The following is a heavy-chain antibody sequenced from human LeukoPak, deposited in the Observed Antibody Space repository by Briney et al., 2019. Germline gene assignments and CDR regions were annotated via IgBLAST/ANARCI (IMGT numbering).Heavy chain of an antibody. J-gene: IGHJ4*02. Sequence: PGGSLRLSCAASGFTFSSYWMSWVRQAPGKGLEWVANIKQDGSEKYYVDSVKGRFTISRDNAKNSLYLQMNSLRAEDTAVYYCARGDSFSSGWYSRPITAFDYWGQGTLVTVSS. D-gene: IGHD6-19*01. CDR1: GFTFSSYW. CDR3: ARGDSFSSGWYSRPITAFDY. V-gene: IGHV3-7*01. CDR2: IKQDGSEK.